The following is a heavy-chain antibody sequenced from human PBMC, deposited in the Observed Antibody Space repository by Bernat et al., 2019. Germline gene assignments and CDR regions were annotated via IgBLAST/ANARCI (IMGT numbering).Heavy chain of an antibody. CDR2: ISYDGSNK. J-gene: IGHJ3*02. Sequence: QVQLVESGGGVVQPGRSLRLSCAASGFTFSSYGMHWVRQAPGKGLEWVAVISYDGSNKYYVDSVKGRFTISRDNSKNTLYLQMNSLRAEDTAVYYCAKSWGYYDEEAFDIWGQGTMVTVSS. V-gene: IGHV3-30*18. CDR3: AKSWGYYDEEAFDI. D-gene: IGHD3-22*01. CDR1: GFTFSSYG.